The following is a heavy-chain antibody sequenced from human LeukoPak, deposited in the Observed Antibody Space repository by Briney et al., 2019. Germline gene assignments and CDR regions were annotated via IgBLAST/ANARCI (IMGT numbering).Heavy chain of an antibody. J-gene: IGHJ4*02. CDR3: ARDTLYCSGGSCYSYFDY. CDR1: GFTFSSYW. Sequence: GGSLRLSCAASGFTFSSYWMSWVRQAPGKGLEWVANIKQDGSEKYYVDSVRGRFTISRDNAMNSLYLQMNSLRAEDTAVYYCARDTLYCSGGSCYSYFDYWGQGTLVTVSS. CDR2: IKQDGSEK. V-gene: IGHV3-7*01. D-gene: IGHD2-15*01.